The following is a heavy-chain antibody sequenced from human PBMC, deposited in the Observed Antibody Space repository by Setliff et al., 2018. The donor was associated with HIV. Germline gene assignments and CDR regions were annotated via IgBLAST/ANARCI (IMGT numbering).Heavy chain of an antibody. Sequence: SETLSLTCAVYGGSFSGHSWTWIRQPPGKGLEWIGEINHSGSTNYNPSLKSRVTISVDTSKNQFSLKLSSVTAADTAVYYCARGGGYSYGYDTVYYFDYWGQGTLVTVSS. CDR2: INHSGST. J-gene: IGHJ4*02. D-gene: IGHD5-18*01. V-gene: IGHV4-34*01. CDR3: ARGGGYSYGYDTVYYFDY. CDR1: GGSFSGHS.